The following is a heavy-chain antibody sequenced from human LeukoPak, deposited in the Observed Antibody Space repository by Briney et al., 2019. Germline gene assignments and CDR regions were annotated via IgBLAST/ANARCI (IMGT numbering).Heavy chain of an antibody. Sequence: PGGSLRLSCLASGFTFCNYAMSWVRQAPGKGLGWVSGITISGKTAYYADSVKGRFTISRDNAKNSLYLQMNSLRAEDTAVYYCARRSPNYYFDYWGQGTPVTVSS. CDR3: ARRSPNYYFDY. CDR1: GFTFCNYA. J-gene: IGHJ4*02. CDR2: ITISGKTA. V-gene: IGHV3-21*01.